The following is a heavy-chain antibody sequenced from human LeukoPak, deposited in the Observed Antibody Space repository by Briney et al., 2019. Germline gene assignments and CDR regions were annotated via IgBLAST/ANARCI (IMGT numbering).Heavy chain of an antibody. CDR1: GGSISRGGYY. V-gene: IGHV4-31*03. Sequence: PSQTLSLTCTVSGGSISRGGYYWSWIRQHPGNGLEWIGYIYYSGSTYYNPSLKSRVTISVDTSKNQFSLKLSSVTAADTAVYYCARSYDFWSGPSFDIWGQGTMVTVSS. CDR2: IYYSGST. CDR3: ARSYDFWSGPSFDI. J-gene: IGHJ3*02. D-gene: IGHD3-3*01.